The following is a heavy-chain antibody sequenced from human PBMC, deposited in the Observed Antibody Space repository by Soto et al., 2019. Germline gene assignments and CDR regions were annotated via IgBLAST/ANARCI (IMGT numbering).Heavy chain of an antibody. D-gene: IGHD2-15*01. CDR3: ARGGLGYCSGGSCYSAELSRYYYGMDV. J-gene: IGHJ6*02. V-gene: IGHV4-31*01. CDR2: IYYSGST. CDR1: GGSISSGGYY. Sequence: QVQLQESGPGLVKPSQTLSLTCTVSGGSISSGGYYWSWIRQHPGKGLEWIGYIYYSGSTYYNPSLKSQVTISVDTSKNQFSLKLSSVTAADTAVYYCARGGLGYCSGGSCYSAELSRYYYGMDVWGQGTTVTVSS.